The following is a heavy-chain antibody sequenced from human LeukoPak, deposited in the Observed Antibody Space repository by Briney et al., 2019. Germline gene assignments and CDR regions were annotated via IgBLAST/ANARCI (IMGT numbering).Heavy chain of an antibody. V-gene: IGHV3-9*01. CDR1: GFPFDDYA. CDR3: ARTSVDCLDC. J-gene: IGHJ4*02. Sequence: GRSLRLSCAASGFPFDDYAMHWVRQAPGKGLEWVSGVSWNSGSIGYADSVKGRFTISRDNAKNSLYLQMNSLRVEDTAVYYCARTSVDCLDCWGQGTLVTVSS. D-gene: IGHD2-21*02. CDR2: VSWNSGSI.